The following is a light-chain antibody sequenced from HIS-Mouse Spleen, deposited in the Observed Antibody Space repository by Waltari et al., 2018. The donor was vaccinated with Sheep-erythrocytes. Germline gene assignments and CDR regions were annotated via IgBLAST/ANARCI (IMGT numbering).Light chain of an antibody. CDR1: RSDVGGYNY. CDR3: SSYTSSSTLV. J-gene: IGLJ1*01. V-gene: IGLV2-14*01. Sequence: QSALTQPASVSGSPGQSITISCTGTRSDVGGYNYFSWYQQHPGKAPKFMIYEVSNRPSGVSNRFSGSKSGNTASLTISGLQAEDEADYYCSSYTSSSTLVFGTGTKVTVL. CDR2: EVS.